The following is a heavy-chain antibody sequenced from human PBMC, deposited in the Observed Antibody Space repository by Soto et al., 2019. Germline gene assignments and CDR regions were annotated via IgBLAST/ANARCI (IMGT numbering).Heavy chain of an antibody. CDR3: ARAQAARRGYGFDP. D-gene: IGHD6-6*01. Sequence: PSETLSLTCTVSGGSFSTYDYYWSWIRQPPGKGLEWIGYIYYSGSTYYNPSLKSRVTISIDTSKNQFSLKLSSVTAADTAVYFCARAQAARRGYGFDPWGQGSLVTVSS. V-gene: IGHV4-30-4*01. CDR1: GGSFSTYDYY. CDR2: IYYSGST. J-gene: IGHJ5*02.